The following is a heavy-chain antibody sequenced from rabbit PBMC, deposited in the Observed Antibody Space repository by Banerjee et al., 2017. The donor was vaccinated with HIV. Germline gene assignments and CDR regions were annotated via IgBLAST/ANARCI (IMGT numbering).Heavy chain of an antibody. J-gene: IGHJ4*01. CDR2: INTSSGNT. V-gene: IGHV1S40*01. D-gene: IGHD1-1*01. CDR1: GFSLSSSNC. CDR3: ARGGDSDSGYAFNL. Sequence: QQLEESGGGLVKPGASLTLTCTASGFSLSSSNCMCWVRQAPGKGLEWIGCINTSSGNTVYASWAKGRFTISRTSSTTVTLQMTSLTAADTATYFCARGGDSDSGYAFNLWGPGTLVTVS.